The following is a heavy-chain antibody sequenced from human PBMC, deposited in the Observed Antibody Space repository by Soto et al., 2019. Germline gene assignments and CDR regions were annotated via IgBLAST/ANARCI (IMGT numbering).Heavy chain of an antibody. V-gene: IGHV4-34*01. J-gene: IGHJ6*02. D-gene: IGHD2-15*01. CDR3: ARELRYCSGGSCYAYYGMDV. Sequence: PSETLSLTCAVYGGSFSGYYWSWIRQPPGKGLEWIGEINHSGSTNYNPSLKSRVTMSVDTSKNQFSLKLSSVTAADTAVYYCARELRYCSGGSCYAYYGMDVWGQGTTVTVSS. CDR2: INHSGST. CDR1: GGSFSGYY.